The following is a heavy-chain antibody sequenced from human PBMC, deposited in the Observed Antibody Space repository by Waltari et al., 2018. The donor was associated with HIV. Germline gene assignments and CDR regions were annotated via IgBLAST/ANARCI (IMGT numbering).Heavy chain of an antibody. Sequence: EVQLVESGGGLVQPGRSLRLSCAASGFTFVAYAMHWVRQAPGKGLEWVSGISWNSGSIGYADSVKGRFTISRDNAKNSLYLQMNSLRAEDTALYYCAKGTAEYYGSGRLGVWGQGTTVTVSS. D-gene: IGHD3-10*01. CDR2: ISWNSGSI. CDR1: GFTFVAYA. J-gene: IGHJ6*02. CDR3: AKGTAEYYGSGRLGV. V-gene: IGHV3-9*01.